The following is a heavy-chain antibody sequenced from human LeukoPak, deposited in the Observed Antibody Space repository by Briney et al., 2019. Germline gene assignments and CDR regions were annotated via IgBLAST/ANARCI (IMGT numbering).Heavy chain of an antibody. CDR1: GFTFTNYG. Sequence: GGSLRLSCAASGFTFTNYGMHWVRQAPGKGLEWVAIISHDGTIQHYGDSLKGRFTISRDNSKNTVSLQVNNLRPEDTAVYFCVKAPYIRGYYFDFWGQGIPVSVSS. CDR2: ISHDGTIQ. D-gene: IGHD3-22*01. CDR3: VKAPYIRGYYFDF. J-gene: IGHJ4*02. V-gene: IGHV3-30*18.